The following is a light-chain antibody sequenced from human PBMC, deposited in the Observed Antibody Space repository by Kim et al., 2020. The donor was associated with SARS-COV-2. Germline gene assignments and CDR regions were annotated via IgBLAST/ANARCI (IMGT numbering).Light chain of an antibody. CDR1: QAISTY. J-gene: IGKJ1*01. CDR3: QQYYTYPRT. Sequence: TSTGDSVTITCRASQAISTYLAWYQQKPGKAPKILIDAASTLQSGVPSRFSGSGSGTDFTLTINCLQSEDFATYYCQQYYTYPRTFGQGTKVDIK. V-gene: IGKV1-8*01. CDR2: AAS.